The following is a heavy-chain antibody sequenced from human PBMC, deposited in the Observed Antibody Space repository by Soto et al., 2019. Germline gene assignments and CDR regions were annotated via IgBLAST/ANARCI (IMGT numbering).Heavy chain of an antibody. CDR2: IIPIFGTA. J-gene: IGHJ4*02. CDR3: ARGPPTVTTLESYFDY. V-gene: IGHV1-69*13. D-gene: IGHD4-17*01. CDR1: GGTFSSYA. Sequence: SVKVSCKASGGTFSSYAISWVRQAPGQGLEWMGGIIPIFGTANYAQKFQGRVTITADESTSTAYMELSSLRSEDTAVYYCARGPPTVTTLESYFDYWGQGTLVTVS.